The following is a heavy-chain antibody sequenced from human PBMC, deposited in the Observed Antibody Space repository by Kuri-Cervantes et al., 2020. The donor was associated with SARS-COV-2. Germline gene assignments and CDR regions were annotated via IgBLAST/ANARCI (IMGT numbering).Heavy chain of an antibody. CDR1: GFTFSSYS. Sequence: GESLKISCAASGFTFSSYSMNWVRQAPGEGLEWVSSISSSSSYIYYADSVKGRFTISRDNAKNTLYLQMNSLRAEDTALYYCAKDGGVDYYDSSGWFDPWGQGTLVTVSS. J-gene: IGHJ5*02. V-gene: IGHV3-21*04. D-gene: IGHD3-22*01. CDR3: AKDGGVDYYDSSGWFDP. CDR2: ISSSSSYI.